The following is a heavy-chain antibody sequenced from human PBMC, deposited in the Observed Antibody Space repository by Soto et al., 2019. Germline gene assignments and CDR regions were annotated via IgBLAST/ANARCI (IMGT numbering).Heavy chain of an antibody. CDR3: ARALKFLPFDF. J-gene: IGHJ4*02. D-gene: IGHD2-21*01. CDR1: GFPLRNTRMG. Sequence: SGPTLVNPTETLTLTCTVSGFPLRNTRMGVSWIRQPPGKALEWLAHIFSNDEKSYTTSLKNRLTISQDTSKSQVVLTMTDLDPVDTATYYCARALKFLPFDFWGQGTLVTVSS. CDR2: IFSNDEK. V-gene: IGHV2-26*01.